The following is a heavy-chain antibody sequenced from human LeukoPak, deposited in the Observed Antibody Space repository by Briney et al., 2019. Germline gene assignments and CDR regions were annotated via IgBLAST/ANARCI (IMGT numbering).Heavy chain of an antibody. V-gene: IGHV4-39*07. Sequence: SETLSLTCTVSGGSISSSSYYWGWIRQPPGKGLEWIGSIYYSGSTYYNPSLKSRVTISVDTSKNQFSLKLSSVTAADTAVYYCAREARQPYYYGSGSHGPFDYWGQGTLVTVSS. CDR3: AREARQPYYYGSGSHGPFDY. D-gene: IGHD3-10*01. CDR1: GGSISSSSYY. CDR2: IYYSGST. J-gene: IGHJ4*02.